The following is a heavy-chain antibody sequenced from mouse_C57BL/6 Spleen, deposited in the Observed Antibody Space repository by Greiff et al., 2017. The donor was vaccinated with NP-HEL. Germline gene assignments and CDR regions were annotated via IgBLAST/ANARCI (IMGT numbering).Heavy chain of an antibody. J-gene: IGHJ3*01. V-gene: IGHV1-15*01. CDR3: TTWTEAWFAY. CDR1: GYTFTDYE. CDR2: IDPETGGT. Sequence: VQLQQSGAELVRPGASVTLSCKASGYTFTDYEMHWVKQTPVHGLEWIGAIDPETGGTAYNQKFKGKAILTADKSSSTAYMELRSLTSEDSAVYYCTTWTEAWFAYWGQGTLVTVSA.